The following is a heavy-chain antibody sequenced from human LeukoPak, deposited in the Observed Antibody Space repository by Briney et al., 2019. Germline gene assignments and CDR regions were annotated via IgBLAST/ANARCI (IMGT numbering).Heavy chain of an antibody. CDR2: IKQDGSEK. CDR1: GFTFSSYV. V-gene: IGHV3-7*01. CDR3: ARVYGFSSTWNYGMDV. J-gene: IGHJ6*02. Sequence: GGSLRLSCAASGFTFSSYVMHWVRQAPGKGLEWVAKIKQDGSEKNYVDSVKGRFTISRDNAKNSLYLQMNSLRAEDTAVYYCARVYGFSSTWNYGMDVWGQGTTVTVSS. D-gene: IGHD2-2*01.